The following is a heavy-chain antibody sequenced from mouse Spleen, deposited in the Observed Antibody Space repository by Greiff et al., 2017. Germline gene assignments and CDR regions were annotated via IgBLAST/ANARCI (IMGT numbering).Heavy chain of an antibody. Sequence: EVKLVESGGGLVKPGGSLKLSCAASGFTFSDYGMHWVRQAPEKGLEWVAYISSGSSTIYYADTVKGRFTISRDNAKNTLFLQMTSLRSEDTAMYYCARPDGYGYFDVWGAGTTVTVSS. CDR1: GFTFSDYG. CDR2: ISSGSSTI. V-gene: IGHV5-17*01. D-gene: IGHD2-3*01. CDR3: ARPDGYGYFDV. J-gene: IGHJ1*01.